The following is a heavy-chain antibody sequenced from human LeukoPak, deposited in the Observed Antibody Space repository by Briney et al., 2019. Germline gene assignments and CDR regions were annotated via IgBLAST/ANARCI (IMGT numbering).Heavy chain of an antibody. CDR2: IHYSGAT. Sequence: SETLPLTCSVSGGSVSTYYWSWIRQPPGKGLEWIGFIHYSGATKNNDSLKTRVTMSIDTSKNQLSLRLTSVTAADTAVYYCARESAGDGQNNWFDPWGQGTLVTVSS. CDR1: GGSVSTYY. V-gene: IGHV4-59*02. J-gene: IGHJ5*02. D-gene: IGHD2-8*01. CDR3: ARESAGDGQNNWFDP.